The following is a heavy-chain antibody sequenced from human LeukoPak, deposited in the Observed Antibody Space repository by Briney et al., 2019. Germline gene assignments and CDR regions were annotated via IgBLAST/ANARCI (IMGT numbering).Heavy chain of an antibody. CDR2: INHSGST. D-gene: IGHD6-13*01. J-gene: IGHJ4*02. Sequence: SETLSLTCAVYGGSFSGYYWSWIRQPPGKGLEWVGEINHSGSTNYNPSLKSRVTISVDTSKNQFSLKLSSVTAADTAVYYCARMRYSSRPTTRFDYWGQGTLVTVSS. CDR3: ARMRYSSRPTTRFDY. V-gene: IGHV4-34*01. CDR1: GGSFSGYY.